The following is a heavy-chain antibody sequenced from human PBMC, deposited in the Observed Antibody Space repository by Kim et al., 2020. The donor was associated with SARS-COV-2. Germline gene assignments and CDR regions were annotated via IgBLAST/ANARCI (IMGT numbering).Heavy chain of an antibody. D-gene: IGHD6-6*01. CDR2: GST. V-gene: IGHV3-66*01. Sequence: GSTYYADSVKGRFTIYRDNSKNTLYLQMNSLRAEDTAVYYCAGRGIAARVWGQGTLVTVSS. J-gene: IGHJ4*02. CDR3: AGRGIAARV.